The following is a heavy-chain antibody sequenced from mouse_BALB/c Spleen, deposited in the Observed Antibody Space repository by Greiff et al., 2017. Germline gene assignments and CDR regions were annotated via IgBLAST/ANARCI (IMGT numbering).Heavy chain of an antibody. CDR1: GFTFSSFG. CDR3: ARAYYRYDGSLLGAMDY. Sequence: DVMLVESGGGLVQPGGSRKLSCAASGFTFSSFGMHWVRQAPEKGLEWVAYISSGSSTIYYADTVKGRFTISRDNPKNTLFLQMTSLRSEDTAMYYCARAYYRYDGSLLGAMDYWGQGTSVTVSS. V-gene: IGHV5-17*02. J-gene: IGHJ4*01. CDR2: ISSGSSTI. D-gene: IGHD2-14*01.